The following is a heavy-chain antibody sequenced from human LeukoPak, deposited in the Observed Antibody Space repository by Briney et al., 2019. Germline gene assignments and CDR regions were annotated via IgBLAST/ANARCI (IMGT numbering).Heavy chain of an antibody. Sequence: ASVKVSCKASGYTFTGYYVHWVRQAPGQGLEWMGWINPNSGGTNYAQKFQGRVTMTRDTSISTAYMELSRLRSDDTAVYYCARANKERSSSWYHYYYGMDVWGQGTTVTVSS. V-gene: IGHV1-2*02. J-gene: IGHJ6*02. CDR2: INPNSGGT. CDR1: GYTFTGYY. CDR3: ARANKERSSSWYHYYYGMDV. D-gene: IGHD6-13*01.